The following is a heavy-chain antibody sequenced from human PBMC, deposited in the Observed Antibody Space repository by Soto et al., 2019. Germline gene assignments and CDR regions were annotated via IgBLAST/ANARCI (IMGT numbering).Heavy chain of an antibody. V-gene: IGHV3-15*01. D-gene: IGHD6-13*01. CDR3: TTAELVSRRVYYYYGMDV. CDR1: GFTFSNAW. CDR2: IKSKTDGGTT. Sequence: PGGSLRLSCAASGFTFSNAWMSWVRQAPGKGLEWVGRIKSKTDGGTTDYAAPVKGRFTISRDDSKNTLYLQMNSLKTEDTAVYYCTTAELVSRRVYYYYGMDVWGQGTTVTVSS. J-gene: IGHJ6*02.